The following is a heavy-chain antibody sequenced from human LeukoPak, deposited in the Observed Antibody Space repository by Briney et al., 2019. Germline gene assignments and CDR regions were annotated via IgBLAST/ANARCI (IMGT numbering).Heavy chain of an antibody. Sequence: PSETLSLTCTVSGGSISSYYWSWIRQPPGKGLEWIGYIYYSESTNYNPSLKSRVTISVDTSKNQFPLKLSSVTAADTAVYYCARRDTAMDAFDIWGQGTMVTVSS. CDR2: IYYSEST. CDR3: ARRDTAMDAFDI. V-gene: IGHV4-59*08. J-gene: IGHJ3*02. D-gene: IGHD5-18*01. CDR1: GGSISSYY.